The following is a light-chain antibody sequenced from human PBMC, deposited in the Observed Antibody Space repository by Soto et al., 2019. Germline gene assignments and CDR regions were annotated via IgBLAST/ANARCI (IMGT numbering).Light chain of an antibody. Sequence: QSMLTQPPSASGTPGQRVTISCSGSSSNIGSNTVNWYQQLPGTAPKLLIYSNNQRPSGVPDRFSGSQSGTSASLAISGLQSEDEADYYCAAYDDSLNGPGVVFGGGTKLTVL. CDR2: SNN. CDR1: SSNIGSNT. J-gene: IGLJ2*01. V-gene: IGLV1-44*01. CDR3: AAYDDSLNGPGVV.